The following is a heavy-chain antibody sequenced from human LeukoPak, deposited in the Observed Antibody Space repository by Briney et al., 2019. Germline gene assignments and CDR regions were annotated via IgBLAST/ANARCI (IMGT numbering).Heavy chain of an antibody. CDR1: GGSISSYY. J-gene: IGHJ4*02. CDR3: ARVRSLYSGYDSHFDY. D-gene: IGHD5-12*01. V-gene: IGHV4-59*01. CDR2: IYYSGST. Sequence: SETLSLTCTVSGGSISSYYWSWIRQPAGKGREWIGYIYYSGSTNYNPSLKSRVTISVDTSKNQFSLKLSSVTAADTAVYYCARVRSLYSGYDSHFDYWGRGTLVTVSS.